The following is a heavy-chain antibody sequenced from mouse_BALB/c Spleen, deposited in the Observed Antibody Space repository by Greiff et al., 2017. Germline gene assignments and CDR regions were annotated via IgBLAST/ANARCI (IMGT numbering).Heavy chain of an antibody. CDR3: ARSPYYGNWDYAMDY. D-gene: IGHD2-10*01. CDR2: ISSGSSTI. CDR1: GFTFSSFG. Sequence: EVKVVESGGGLVQPGGSRKLSCAASGFTFSSFGMHWVRQAPEKGLEWVAYISSGSSTIYYADTVKGRFTISRDNPKNTLFLQMTSLRSEDTAMYYCARSPYYGNWDYAMDYWGQGTSVTVSS. V-gene: IGHV5-17*02. J-gene: IGHJ4*01.